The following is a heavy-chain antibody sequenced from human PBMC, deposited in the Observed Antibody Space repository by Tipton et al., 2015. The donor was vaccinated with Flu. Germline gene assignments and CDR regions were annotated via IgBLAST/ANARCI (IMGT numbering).Heavy chain of an antibody. CDR3: ARGSCEVRFDP. CDR2: INQSGRP. J-gene: IGHJ5*02. V-gene: IGHV4-34*01. Sequence: TLSLTCAVYGGSFSGYYWSWIRQSPGKGLEWIGEINQSGRPNYNPSLKNRVTISVDTSKNQFSLSLTSVTAADTATYYCARGSCEVRFDPWGQGTLVTVSS. D-gene: IGHD6-6*01. CDR1: GGSFSGYY.